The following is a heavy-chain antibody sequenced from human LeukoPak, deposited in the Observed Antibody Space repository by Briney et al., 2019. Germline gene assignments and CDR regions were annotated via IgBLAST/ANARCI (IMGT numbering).Heavy chain of an antibody. V-gene: IGHV1-18*01. Sequence: ASVKVSCKASGYTFTSYGISWVRQAPGQGLEWMGWISAYNGNTNYAQKLQGRVTMTTDTSTSTAYMELRSLRSDDTAVYYCAAYCSSISCYGGDLDYWGQGTLVTVSS. J-gene: IGHJ4*02. CDR2: ISAYNGNT. D-gene: IGHD2-2*01. CDR3: AAYCSSISCYGGDLDY. CDR1: GYTFTSYG.